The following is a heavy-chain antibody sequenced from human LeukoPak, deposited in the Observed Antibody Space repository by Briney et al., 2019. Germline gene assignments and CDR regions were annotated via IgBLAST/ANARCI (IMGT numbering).Heavy chain of an antibody. J-gene: IGHJ6*03. Sequence: PGRSLRLSCAASGFTFSSYAMHWVRQAPGKGLEWVAVISYDGSNKYYADSVKGRFTISRDNSKNTLYLQMNSLRAEDTAVYYCARVHYDFWSGSNYYYMDVWGKGTTVTVSS. V-gene: IGHV3-30-3*01. CDR3: ARVHYDFWSGSNYYYMDV. CDR2: ISYDGSNK. CDR1: GFTFSSYA. D-gene: IGHD3-3*01.